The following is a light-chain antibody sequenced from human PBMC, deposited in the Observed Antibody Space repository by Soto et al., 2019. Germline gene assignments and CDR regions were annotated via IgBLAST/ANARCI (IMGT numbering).Light chain of an antibody. J-gene: IGKJ2*01. V-gene: IGKV3-15*01. Sequence: EIVMTQSPAALSVSPGERVTLSCRASESVSNNLAWYQQRPGQTPRLLIYGASIRVPDIPARFSGSGSGTEFTLAISSLQSEDFAVYYCHQYNKWPRTFGQGTKLEIK. CDR1: ESVSNN. CDR3: HQYNKWPRT. CDR2: GAS.